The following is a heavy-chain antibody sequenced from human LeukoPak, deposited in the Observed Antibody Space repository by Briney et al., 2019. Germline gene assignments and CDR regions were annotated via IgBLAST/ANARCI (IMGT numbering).Heavy chain of an antibody. V-gene: IGHV4-59*08. Sequence: SETLSLTCTVPGGSISSYYWSWIRQPPGKGLEWIGYIYYSGSTNYNPSLKSRVTISIDTSKNQFSLKLSSVTAADTAVYYCATLLYGSGRNYFDYWGQGTLVTVSS. CDR2: IYYSGST. CDR1: GGSISSYY. J-gene: IGHJ4*02. D-gene: IGHD3-10*01. CDR3: ATLLYGSGRNYFDY.